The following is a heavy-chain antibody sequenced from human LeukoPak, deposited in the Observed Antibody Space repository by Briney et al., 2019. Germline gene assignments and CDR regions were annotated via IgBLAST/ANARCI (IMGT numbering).Heavy chain of an antibody. CDR3: AKAYYDFWSGLGSAFDI. J-gene: IGHJ3*02. D-gene: IGHD3-3*01. Sequence: GGSLRLSCAASGFTFSSYAMSWVRQAPGKGLEWVSAISGSGGSTYYADSVKGRFAISRDNSKNTLYLQMNSLRAEDTAVYYCAKAYYDFWSGLGSAFDIWGQGTMVTVSS. CDR2: ISGSGGST. V-gene: IGHV3-23*01. CDR1: GFTFSSYA.